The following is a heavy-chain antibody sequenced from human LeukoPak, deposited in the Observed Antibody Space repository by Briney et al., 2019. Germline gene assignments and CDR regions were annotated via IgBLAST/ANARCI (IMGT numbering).Heavy chain of an antibody. J-gene: IGHJ6*02. CDR1: GGSISSSSYY. V-gene: IGHV4-39*01. D-gene: IGHD6-13*01. CDR3: IAAAGTPTAPYYYGMDV. CDR2: IYYSGST. Sequence: SETLSLTCTVSGGSISSSSYYWGWIRQLPGKGLEWIGSIYYSGSTYYNPSLKSRVTISVDTSKNQFSLKLSSVTAADTAVYYSIAAAGTPTAPYYYGMDVWGQGTTVTVSS.